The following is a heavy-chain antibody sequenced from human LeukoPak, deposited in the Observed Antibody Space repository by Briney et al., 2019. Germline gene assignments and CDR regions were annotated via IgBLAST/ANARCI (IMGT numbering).Heavy chain of an antibody. CDR3: ARGHHYYYYMDV. J-gene: IGHJ6*03. CDR2: IYNSGGA. CDR1: GGSITSGGSF. V-gene: IGHV4-31*03. Sequence: SETLSLTCTVSGGSITSGGSFWIWIRQHPGRGLEWIGYIYNSGGAYYNPSLGSRLSISVDTSKNQFSLRLTSVTAADTAVYFCARGHHYYYYMDVWGNGTTVTVSS.